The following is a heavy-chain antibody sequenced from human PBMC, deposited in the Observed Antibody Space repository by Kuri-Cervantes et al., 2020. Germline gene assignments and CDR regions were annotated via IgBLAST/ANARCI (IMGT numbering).Heavy chain of an antibody. CDR1: GYTFSDFY. CDR3: ARDVGDYDSSGYYGY. CDR2: VNGKSGDT. V-gene: IGHV1-2*02. Sequence: ASVKVSCKTSGYTFSDFYIHWVRQAPGQGLEWMGWVNGKSGDTTFAQKFQGRVTMTRDTSISTAYMELSRLRSDDTAVYYCARDVGDYDSSGYYGYWGQGTLVTVSS. D-gene: IGHD3-22*01. J-gene: IGHJ4*02.